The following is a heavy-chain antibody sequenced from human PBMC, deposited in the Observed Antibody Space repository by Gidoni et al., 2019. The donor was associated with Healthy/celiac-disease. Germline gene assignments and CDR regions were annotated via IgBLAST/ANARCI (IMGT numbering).Heavy chain of an antibody. V-gene: IGHV3-15*01. CDR3: TTDRGILFDYYYGMDV. CDR2: IKSKTDGGTT. Sequence: EVQLVESGGGLVKPGGSLRLACAASGFTFSNDWMSWVRRAPGKGLEWVGRIKSKTDGGTTDYAAPVKGRFTISRDDSKNTLYLQMNSLKTEDTAVYYCTTDRGILFDYYYGMDVWGQGTTVTVSS. CDR1: GFTFSNDW. D-gene: IGHD2-15*01. J-gene: IGHJ6*02.